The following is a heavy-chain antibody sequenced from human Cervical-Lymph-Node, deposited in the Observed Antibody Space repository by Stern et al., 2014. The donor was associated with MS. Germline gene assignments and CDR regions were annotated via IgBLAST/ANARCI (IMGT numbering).Heavy chain of an antibody. CDR1: GYTFTSYD. J-gene: IGHJ5*02. V-gene: IGHV1-8*01. D-gene: IGHD6-19*01. Sequence: VQLVESGAEVKKPGASVKVSCKASGYTFTSYDINWVRQATGQGLEWMGWMNPNSGNTGYAQKFQGRVTMTRNTSISTAYMELSRLRSEDTAVYYCARGVGAVAGTIFDPWGQGTLVTVSS. CDR3: ARGVGAVAGTIFDP. CDR2: MNPNSGNT.